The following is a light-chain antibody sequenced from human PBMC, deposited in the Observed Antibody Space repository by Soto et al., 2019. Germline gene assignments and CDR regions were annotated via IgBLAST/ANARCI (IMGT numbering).Light chain of an antibody. V-gene: IGKV3-15*01. Sequence: CAVALSVSPGERATLSFKASQGLXRCFVWYRRKPGQAARLLIXSASTRGAGLLARFSGGGAGTAFSLTLSSLQSEEVSVSYWSQYTNWRQSTFGEGGKVDI. J-gene: IGKJ4*01. CDR1: QGLXRC. CDR2: SAS. CDR3: SQYTNWRQST.